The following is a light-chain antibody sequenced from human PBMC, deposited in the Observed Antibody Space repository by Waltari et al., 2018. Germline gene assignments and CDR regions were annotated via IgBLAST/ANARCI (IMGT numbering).Light chain of an antibody. V-gene: IGKV4-1*01. CDR2: WAS. CDR3: QQSYSPHRT. J-gene: IGKJ1*01. Sequence: DIVMTQSPDSLAVSLGERDTINCKSSQSVLYSSNNKNYLAWYQQKPGQPPKLLIYWASIRESGVPDRFSGSGSETDFTLTISSLQAEDVAVYYCQQSYSPHRTFGQGTRVEIK. CDR1: QSVLYSSNNKNY.